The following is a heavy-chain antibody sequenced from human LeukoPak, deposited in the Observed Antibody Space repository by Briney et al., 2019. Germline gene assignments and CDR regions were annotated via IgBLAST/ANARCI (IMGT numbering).Heavy chain of an antibody. CDR1: GFTFSSYS. D-gene: IGHD3-3*01. CDR3: ARKLNFWSGYAVSDY. Sequence: GGSLRLSCAASGFTFSSYSMNWVRQAPGKGLEWVSSISSSSSYIYYADSVKGRFTISRDNAKNSLYLQMNSLRAEDTAVYYCARKLNFWSGYAVSDYWGREPWSPSPQ. J-gene: IGHJ4*02. CDR2: ISSSSSYI. V-gene: IGHV3-21*01.